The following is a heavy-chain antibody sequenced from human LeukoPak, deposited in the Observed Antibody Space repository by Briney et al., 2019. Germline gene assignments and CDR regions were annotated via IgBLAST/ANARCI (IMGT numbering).Heavy chain of an antibody. CDR3: ARDVGEYCSSTNCYASHY. Sequence: ASVKVSCKASGYTFTGYYMHWVRQAPGQGLEWMGWINPNSGGANYAQKFQGGVTMTRDTSITTAYMELSSLRSDDTAVYYCARDVGEYCSSTNCYASHYWGQGTLVTVSS. CDR1: GYTFTGYY. J-gene: IGHJ4*02. V-gene: IGHV1-2*02. D-gene: IGHD2-2*01. CDR2: INPNSGGA.